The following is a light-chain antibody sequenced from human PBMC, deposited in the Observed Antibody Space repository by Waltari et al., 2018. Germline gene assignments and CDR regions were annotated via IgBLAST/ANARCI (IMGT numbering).Light chain of an antibody. V-gene: IGKV1-39*01. CDR1: QSISSY. CDR2: AAS. Sequence: DIQMTQSPSSLSASLGDSVTITCRASQSISSYLNWYQQKPGVAPKLLIYAASSLRNGVPSRFSGSGSGTDFSLTISSLQPEDFATYYCQQSFSTPLTCGGGTKVEIK. J-gene: IGKJ4*01. CDR3: QQSFSTPLT.